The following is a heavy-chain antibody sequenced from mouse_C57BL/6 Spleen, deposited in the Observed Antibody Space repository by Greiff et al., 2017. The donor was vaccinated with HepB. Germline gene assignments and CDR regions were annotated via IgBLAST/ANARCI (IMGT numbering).Heavy chain of an antibody. CDR3: ARAYYGNYYYAMDY. CDR2: INPNNGGT. CDR1: GYTFTDYN. D-gene: IGHD2-10*01. J-gene: IGHJ4*01. Sequence: EVQLVESGPELVKPGASVKIPCKASGYTFTDYNMDWVKQSHGKSLEWIGDINPNNGGTIYNQKFKGKATLTVDKSSSTAYMELRSLTSEDTAVYYCARAYYGNYYYAMDYWGQGTSVTVSS. V-gene: IGHV1-18*01.